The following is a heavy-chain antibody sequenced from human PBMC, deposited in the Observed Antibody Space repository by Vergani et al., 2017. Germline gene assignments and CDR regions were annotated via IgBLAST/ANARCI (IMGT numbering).Heavy chain of an antibody. CDR1: GFTFSSYG. CDR3: AKGPSSSFVPFDY. Sequence: QVQLVESGGGVVQPGRSLRLSCAASGFTFSSYGMHWVRKAPGKGLEGVAVISYDGSNKYYADSVRGRFTISRDNSKNTLYLQMNSLRAEDTAVYYCAKGPSSSFVPFDYWGQGTLVTVSS. V-gene: IGHV3-30*18. D-gene: IGHD6-6*01. J-gene: IGHJ4*02. CDR2: ISYDGSNK.